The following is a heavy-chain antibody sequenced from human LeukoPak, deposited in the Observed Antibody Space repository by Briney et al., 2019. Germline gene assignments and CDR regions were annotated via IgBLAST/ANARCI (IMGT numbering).Heavy chain of an antibody. Sequence: GGSLRLSCVASGFTFSNYWMLWVRQAPGKGLMWVSLISTDGKSTRYAESVKGRFTISRDNAKNALYLQMDILRVEDTAVYYCAKADDSSGYYDYWGQGTLVTVSS. D-gene: IGHD3-22*01. V-gene: IGHV3-74*01. CDR3: AKADDSSGYYDY. CDR2: ISTDGKST. CDR1: GFTFSNYW. J-gene: IGHJ4*02.